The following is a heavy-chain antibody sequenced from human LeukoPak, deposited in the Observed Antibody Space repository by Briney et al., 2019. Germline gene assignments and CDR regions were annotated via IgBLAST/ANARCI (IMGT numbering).Heavy chain of an antibody. J-gene: IGHJ1*01. CDR3: ARSEYCGAGCYSFNRAEYFQQ. D-gene: IGHD2-21*02. V-gene: IGHV3-7*04. CDR1: GFTLSTYW. CDR2: IKEDGSEK. Sequence: GGSLRLSRAASGFTLSTYWMTWVRQAPGKGLEWVADIKEDGSEKYYVDSVKGRFTISRDNAKNSLYLQMDSLRVEDTAVYYCARSEYCGAGCYSFNRAEYFQQWGQGTLVTVSS.